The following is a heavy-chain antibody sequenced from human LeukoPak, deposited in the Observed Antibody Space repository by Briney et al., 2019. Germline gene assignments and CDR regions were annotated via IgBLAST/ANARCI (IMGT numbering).Heavy chain of an antibody. CDR3: ARGGKNYDFWSGYYFDDAFDI. Sequence: SETLSLTCTVSGGSISSCYWSWIRQPAGKGLEWIGRIYTSGSTNYNPSLKSRVTMSVDTSKNQFSLKLSSVTAADTAVYYCARGGKNYDFWSGYYFDDAFDIWGQGTMVTVSS. D-gene: IGHD3-3*01. J-gene: IGHJ3*02. CDR1: GGSISSCY. V-gene: IGHV4-4*07. CDR2: IYTSGST.